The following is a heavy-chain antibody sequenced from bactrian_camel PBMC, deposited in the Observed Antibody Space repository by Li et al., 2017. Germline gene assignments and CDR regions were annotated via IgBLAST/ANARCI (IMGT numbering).Heavy chain of an antibody. CDR3: AARGPYCYTKLSVRDFTY. CDR2: INSGGGLT. D-gene: IGHD2*01. V-gene: IGHV3S40*01. Sequence: VQLVESGGGLVQPGGSLRLSCIASGYQFSDYPMSWVRQAPGKGLEWVSTINSGGGLTYYADSVKGRSTISRDNAKNMVYLHMTSLKPEDTAMYYCAARGPYCYTKLSVRDFTYWGQGTQVTVS. J-gene: IGHJ4*01. CDR1: GYQFSDYP.